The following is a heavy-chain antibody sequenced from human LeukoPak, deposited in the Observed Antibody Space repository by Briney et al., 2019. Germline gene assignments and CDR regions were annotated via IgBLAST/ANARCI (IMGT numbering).Heavy chain of an antibody. CDR2: INSDGSST. D-gene: IGHD3-3*01. J-gene: IGHJ4*02. CDR1: GFTFSSYW. Sequence: GGSLRLSCAASGFTFSSYWMHWVRQAPGKGLVWVSRINSDGSSTSYADSVKGRFTISRDNAKNTLYLQMNSLRAEDTAVYYGAREAALYSYDFWSGYSQFDYWGQGTLVTISS. CDR3: AREAALYSYDFWSGYSQFDY. V-gene: IGHV3-74*01.